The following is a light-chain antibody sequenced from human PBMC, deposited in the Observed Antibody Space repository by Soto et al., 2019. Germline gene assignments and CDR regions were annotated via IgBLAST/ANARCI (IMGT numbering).Light chain of an antibody. J-gene: IGKJ2*01. V-gene: IGKV1-39*01. CDR2: AAS. Sequence: DIQMTQSPSSLSASVGDRVTITCRASQTISTYLNWYRQKPGKAPKLLIYAASTLQSGVPSRFSGSGSGTDFTLTINSLQPEDFATYSCQQSHGIPYTFGQWTKLEIK. CDR3: QQSHGIPYT. CDR1: QTISTY.